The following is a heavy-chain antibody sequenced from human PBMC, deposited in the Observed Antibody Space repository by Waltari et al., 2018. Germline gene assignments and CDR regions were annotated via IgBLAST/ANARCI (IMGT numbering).Heavy chain of an antibody. J-gene: IGHJ6*03. V-gene: IGHV1-69*05. CDR1: GGTFSSYA. CDR2: IIPIFGTA. CDR3: ARDRRTVTRYYYYYMDV. D-gene: IGHD4-17*01. Sequence: QVQLVQSGAAVKTPGSSVTASCRAAGGTFSSYAISGGRPAPGQGLEWMGGIIPIFGTANYAQKFQGRVTITTDESTSTAYMELSSLRSEDTAVYYCARDRRTVTRYYYYYMDVWGKGTTVTVSS.